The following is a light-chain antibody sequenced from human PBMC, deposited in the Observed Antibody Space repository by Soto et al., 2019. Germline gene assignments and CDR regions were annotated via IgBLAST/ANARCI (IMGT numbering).Light chain of an antibody. CDR1: QSISSW. CDR3: QQLNSYPRT. CDR2: DAS. V-gene: IGKV1-5*01. J-gene: IGKJ3*01. Sequence: DIQMTQSPSTRSSSLGDRVTITWRASQSISSWLAWYQQKPGKAPKLLIYDASNLESGVPSRFSGSGSGTEFSLTISSLQDDDFATYDCQQLNSYPRTFGPGTKVDI.